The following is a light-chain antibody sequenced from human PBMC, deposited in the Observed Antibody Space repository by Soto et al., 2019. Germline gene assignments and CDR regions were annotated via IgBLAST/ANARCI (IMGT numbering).Light chain of an antibody. V-gene: IGKV3-15*01. CDR1: QRVSSN. Sequence: EIEMTQSPATLSVSPGERATLSCRASQRVSSNFAWYQQKPGQAPTLLIYRASTRATGIPARFSGSGSGTKFTPTISSLQSEDFAVYYCQQYNNWPYTFGQGTKLEIK. CDR2: RAS. CDR3: QQYNNWPYT. J-gene: IGKJ2*01.